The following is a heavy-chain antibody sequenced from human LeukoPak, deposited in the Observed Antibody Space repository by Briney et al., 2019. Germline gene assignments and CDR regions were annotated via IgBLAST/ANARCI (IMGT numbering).Heavy chain of an antibody. CDR1: GGSFNYY. CDR3: AKSLYCGDDCF. Sequence: SETLSLTCAVYGGSFNYYWSWIRQPPGKGREWIGEINDTGITKYNPSLKSRVSISVDTSKNQFSLKLTSVTAADTAIYYCAKSLYCGDDCFWGPGTMVTVSS. V-gene: IGHV4-34*01. J-gene: IGHJ3*01. D-gene: IGHD2-21*02. CDR2: INDTGIT.